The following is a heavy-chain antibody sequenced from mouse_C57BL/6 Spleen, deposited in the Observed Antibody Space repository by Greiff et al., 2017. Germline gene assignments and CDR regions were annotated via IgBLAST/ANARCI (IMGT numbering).Heavy chain of an antibody. J-gene: IGHJ4*01. CDR3: ARSPHYYAMDD. V-gene: IGHV1-18*01. Sequence: VQLQQSGPELVKPGASVKIPCKASGYTFTDYNMDWVKQSHGKSLEWIGDINPNNGGPIYNQKFKGKATLTVDKSSSTAYMELRSLTSEDTAVYYCARSPHYYAMDDWGQGTSVTVAS. CDR2: INPNNGGP. CDR1: GYTFTDYN.